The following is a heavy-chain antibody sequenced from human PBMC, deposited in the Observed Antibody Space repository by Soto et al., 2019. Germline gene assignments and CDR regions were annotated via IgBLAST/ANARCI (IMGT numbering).Heavy chain of an antibody. CDR3: AKGTYCSGGSCSYFYYMDV. CDR2: ISGSGNST. Sequence: EVQLLGSGGGLVQPGGSLRLSCAASGFTFSSYAMSWVRQAPGKGLEWVSAISGSGNSTYYADSVKGRFTISRDNSENRLYLQMNRLRAEDTAVYYCAKGTYCSGGSCSYFYYMDVWGKGTTVTVSS. D-gene: IGHD2-15*01. CDR1: GFTFSSYA. J-gene: IGHJ6*03. V-gene: IGHV3-23*01.